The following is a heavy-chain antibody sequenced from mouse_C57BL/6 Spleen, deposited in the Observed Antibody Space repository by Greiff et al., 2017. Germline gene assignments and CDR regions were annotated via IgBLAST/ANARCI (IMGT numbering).Heavy chain of an antibody. Sequence: EVQLQQSGPELVKPGASVKIPCKASGYTFTDYNMDWVKQSHGKSLEWIGDINPNNGGTIYNQKFKGKATLTVDKSSSTAYMELRSLTSEDTAVYYCATPSHDYGSSPFAYWGQGTLVTVSA. J-gene: IGHJ3*01. CDR1: GYTFTDYN. V-gene: IGHV1-18*01. D-gene: IGHD1-1*01. CDR3: ATPSHDYGSSPFAY. CDR2: INPNNGGT.